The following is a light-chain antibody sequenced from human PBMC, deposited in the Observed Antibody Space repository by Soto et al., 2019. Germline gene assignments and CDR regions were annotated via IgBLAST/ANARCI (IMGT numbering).Light chain of an antibody. CDR3: QQYGSSSSWT. Sequence: LTQSPCTLSMSPGDRATLPCRASRSVSSSYLAWYQQQPGQAPRLLIYGTSSRATVIPDRFSGSGSGTDFTLTISRLEPEDFAVYYCQQYGSSSSWTFGQGTLVEIK. J-gene: IGKJ5*01. CDR1: RSVSSSY. V-gene: IGKV3-20*01. CDR2: GTS.